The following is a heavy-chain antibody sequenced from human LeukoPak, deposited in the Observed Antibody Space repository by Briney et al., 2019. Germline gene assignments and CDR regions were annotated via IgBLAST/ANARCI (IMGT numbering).Heavy chain of an antibody. D-gene: IGHD3-16*01. CDR1: GGSISTYY. CDR3: ARGVWDSRDPLSYYFDH. CDR2: IFNLGIT. Sequence: SETLSLTCTVSGGSISTYYWTWIRQPAGKGLEWIGRIFNLGITKYNPSPKSRVTMSVDTSKNQFSLKLTSVTAADTAVYYCARGVWDSRDPLSYYFDHWGQGTLVAVSS. V-gene: IGHV4-4*07. J-gene: IGHJ4*02.